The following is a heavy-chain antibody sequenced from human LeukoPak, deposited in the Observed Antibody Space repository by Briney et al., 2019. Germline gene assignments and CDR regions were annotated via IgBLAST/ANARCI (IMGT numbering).Heavy chain of an antibody. D-gene: IGHD2-15*01. CDR3: GRGSYCSGGSCYRGFFDY. CDR1: GGSISSYY. J-gene: IGHJ4*02. CDR2: IYYSGST. Sequence: SETLSLTCTVSGGSISSYYWSWIRQPPGKGLEWIGYIYYSGSTNYNPSLKSRVTISVDRSKNQFSLKLSSVTAADTAVYYCGRGSYCSGGSCYRGFFDYWGQGALVTVSS. V-gene: IGHV4-59*12.